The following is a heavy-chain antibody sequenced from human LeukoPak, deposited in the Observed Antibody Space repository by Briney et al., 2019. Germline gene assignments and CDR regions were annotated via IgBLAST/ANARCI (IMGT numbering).Heavy chain of an antibody. Sequence: SETLSLTCAVSGGSISSSNWWSWVRQPPGKGLEWIGEIYHSGSTNYNPSLKSRVTMSVDTSKNQFSLKLSSVTAADTAVYYCASRVRGVYYYYYMDVWGKGTTVTVSS. CDR1: GGSISSSNW. V-gene: IGHV4-4*02. D-gene: IGHD3-10*01. J-gene: IGHJ6*03. CDR3: ASRVRGVYYYYYMDV. CDR2: IYHSGST.